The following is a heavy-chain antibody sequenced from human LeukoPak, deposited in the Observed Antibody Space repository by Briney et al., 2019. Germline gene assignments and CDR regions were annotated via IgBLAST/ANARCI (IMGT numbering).Heavy chain of an antibody. CDR3: ARVYYDSSPFDY. V-gene: IGHV1-69*06. D-gene: IGHD3-22*01. Sequence: SVKVSCKASGGTFSSYAISWVRQAPGQGLEWMGGIIPIFGTANYAQKFQGRVTITADKSTSTAYMELSSLRSDDTAVYYCARVYYDSSPFDYWGQGTLVTVSS. J-gene: IGHJ4*02. CDR1: GGTFSSYA. CDR2: IIPIFGTA.